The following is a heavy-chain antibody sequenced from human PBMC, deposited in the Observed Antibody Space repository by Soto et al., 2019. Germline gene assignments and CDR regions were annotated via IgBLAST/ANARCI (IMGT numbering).Heavy chain of an antibody. CDR1: GYTFTSDA. CDR3: ARGYCSGGSCYRP. CDR2: INAGNGNT. D-gene: IGHD2-15*01. V-gene: IGHV1-3*01. Sequence: ASVKVSCTASGYTFTSDAMHWVRQAPGQRLEWMGWINAGNGNTKYSQKFQGRVTITRDTSASTAYMELSSLRSEDTAVYYCARGYCSGGSCYRPWGQGTLVTVSS. J-gene: IGHJ5*02.